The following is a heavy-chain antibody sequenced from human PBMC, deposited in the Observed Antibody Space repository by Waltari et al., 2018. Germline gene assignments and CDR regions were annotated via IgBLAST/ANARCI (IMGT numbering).Heavy chain of an antibody. J-gene: IGHJ4*02. Sequence: QVQLQESGPGLVKPSETLSLTCAVSGYSISSGYYWGWIRRPPGKGLEWIGSIYHSGSTYYNPSLKSRVTISVDTSKNQFSLKLSSVTAADTAVYYCARLHLSGYDYYFDYWGQGTLVTVSS. V-gene: IGHV4-38-2*01. CDR3: ARLHLSGYDYYFDY. CDR2: IYHSGST. CDR1: GYSISSGYY. D-gene: IGHD5-12*01.